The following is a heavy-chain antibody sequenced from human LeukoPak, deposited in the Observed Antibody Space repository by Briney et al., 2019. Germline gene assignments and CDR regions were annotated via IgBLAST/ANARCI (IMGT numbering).Heavy chain of an antibody. CDR2: INPNSGGT. Sequence: GASVKVSCKASGYTFTGYYMHWVRQAPGQGLEWMGWINPNSGGTNYAQKFQGWVTMTRDTSISTAYMELSRLRSDDTAVYYCARAKTTVTPRILDYWGQGTLVTVSS. V-gene: IGHV1-2*04. CDR3: ARAKTTVTPRILDY. J-gene: IGHJ4*02. CDR1: GYTFTGYY. D-gene: IGHD4-17*01.